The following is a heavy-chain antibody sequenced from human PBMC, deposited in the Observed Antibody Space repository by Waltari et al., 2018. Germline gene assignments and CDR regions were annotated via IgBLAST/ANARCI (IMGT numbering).Heavy chain of an antibody. V-gene: IGHV4-39*07. J-gene: IGHJ6*03. CDR2: IHYSGSP. Sequence: QLQLQESGPGLVKPSETLSLTCTVSGGSISSSSYYWGWIRQPPGKGLEWIGSIHYSGSPYYNPSLKSRVSITVDTSKNQFSLKLSSVTAADTAVYYCATSIAAAMDVWGKGTTVTISS. CDR3: ATSIAAAMDV. CDR1: GGSISSSSYY. D-gene: IGHD6-6*01.